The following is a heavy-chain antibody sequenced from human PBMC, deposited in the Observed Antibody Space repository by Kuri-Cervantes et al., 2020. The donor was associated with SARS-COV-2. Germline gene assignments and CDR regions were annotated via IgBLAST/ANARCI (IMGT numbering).Heavy chain of an antibody. CDR3: ARHATYYYDSSGYYV. D-gene: IGHD3-22*01. V-gene: IGHV5-51*01. Sequence: KVSCKGPGYSFTSYWIGWVRQMPGKGLEWMGIIYPGDSDTRYSPSFQGQVTISADKSISTAYLQWSSLKASDTAMYYCARHATYYYDSSGYYVWGQGTLVTVSS. CDR2: IYPGDSDT. J-gene: IGHJ4*02. CDR1: GYSFTSYW.